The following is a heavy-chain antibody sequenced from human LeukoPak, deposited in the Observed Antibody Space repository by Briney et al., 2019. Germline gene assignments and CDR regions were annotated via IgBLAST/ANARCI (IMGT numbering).Heavy chain of an antibody. Sequence: ASVRVSCKASGYTFTSYYMHWVRQAPGQGLEWMGIINPSGGSTSYAQKFQGRVTMTRDTSTSTVYMELSSLRSEDTAVYYCARTRRERYYDSSGHPFDYWGQGTLVTVSS. CDR3: ARTRRERYYDSSGHPFDY. V-gene: IGHV1-46*01. D-gene: IGHD3-22*01. CDR1: GYTFTSYY. J-gene: IGHJ4*02. CDR2: INPSGGST.